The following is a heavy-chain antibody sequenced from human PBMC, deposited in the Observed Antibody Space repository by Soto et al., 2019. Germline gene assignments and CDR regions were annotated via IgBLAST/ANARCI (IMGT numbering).Heavy chain of an antibody. CDR1: GYTFTSYY. J-gene: IGHJ3*02. D-gene: IGHD2-15*01. V-gene: IGHV1-46*03. CDR2: INPSGGST. CDR3: ASGYCSGGSCYSRNAFDI. Sequence: ASVKVSCKASGYTFTSYYMHWVRQAPGQGLEWMGIINPSGGSTSYAQKFQGRVTMTRDTSTSTVYMELSSLRSEDTAVYYCASGYCSGGSCYSRNAFDIRGQRTMVTVSS.